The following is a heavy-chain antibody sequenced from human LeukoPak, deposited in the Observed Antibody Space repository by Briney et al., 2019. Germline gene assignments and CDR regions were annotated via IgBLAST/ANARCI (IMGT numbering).Heavy chain of an antibody. CDR1: GSSISSYY. V-gene: IGHV4-4*07. CDR3: ARGPNWKLRAYYYYMDV. D-gene: IGHD1-20*01. J-gene: IGHJ6*03. Sequence: SETLSLTCTVSGSSISSYYWSWIRQPAGKGLEWIGRIYTSGSTNYNPSLKSRVTMSVDTSKNQFSLKLSSVTAADTAVYYCARGPNWKLRAYYYYMDVWGKGTTVTVSS. CDR2: IYTSGST.